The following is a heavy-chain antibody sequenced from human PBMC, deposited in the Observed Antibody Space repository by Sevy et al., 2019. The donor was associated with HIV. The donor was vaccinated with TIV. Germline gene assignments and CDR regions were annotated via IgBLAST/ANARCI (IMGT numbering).Heavy chain of an antibody. CDR1: GFTFSSYS. CDR3: ARGDSSGGSGHDAFDI. D-gene: IGHD6-19*01. CDR2: ISSSSSTI. J-gene: IGHJ3*02. V-gene: IGHV3-48*02. Sequence: GGSLRLSCAASGFTFSSYSMNWVRQAPGKGLEWVSYISSSSSTIYYADSVKGRFTISRDNAKNSLYLQMNSLRDEDTDVYYCARGDSSGGSGHDAFDIWGQGTMVTVSS.